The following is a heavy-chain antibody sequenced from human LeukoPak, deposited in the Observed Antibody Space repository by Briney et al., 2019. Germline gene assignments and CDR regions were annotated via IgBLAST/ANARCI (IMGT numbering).Heavy chain of an antibody. CDR3: ARDREAVANWGYDWFDP. J-gene: IGHJ5*02. CDR2: IYTSGST. D-gene: IGHD7-27*01. CDR1: GGSISSYY. Sequence: SEILSLTCTVSGGSISSYYWSWIRQPAGKGLEWIGRIYTSGSTNYNPSLNSRVTMSVDTSKNQFSLELSSVTAADTAVYYCARDREAVANWGYDWFDPWGQGTLVTVSS. V-gene: IGHV4-4*07.